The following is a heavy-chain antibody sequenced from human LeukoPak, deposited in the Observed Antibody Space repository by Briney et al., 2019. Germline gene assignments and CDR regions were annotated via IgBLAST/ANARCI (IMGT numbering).Heavy chain of an antibody. Sequence: PGGSLRLSCAASGFTFSSYGMHWVRQAPGKGLEWVADIWYDGSNKYYADSVKGRFTISRDNSKNTLYLQMNSLRAEDTAVYYCARGFSNYYDSSGYYSFDYWGQGTLVTVSS. D-gene: IGHD3-22*01. CDR1: GFTFSSYG. CDR3: ARGFSNYYDSSGYYSFDY. CDR2: IWYDGSNK. J-gene: IGHJ4*02. V-gene: IGHV3-33*01.